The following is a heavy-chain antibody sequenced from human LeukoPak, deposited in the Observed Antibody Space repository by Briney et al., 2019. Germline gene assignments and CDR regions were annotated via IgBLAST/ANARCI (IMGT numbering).Heavy chain of an antibody. D-gene: IGHD3-22*01. CDR1: GGSFSGYY. Sequence: SETLSLTCAVYGGSFSGYYWSWIRQPPGKGLEWIGEINHSGSTNYNPSLKSRVTISVDTSKNQFSLKLSSVAAADTAVYYCARVGYYYDSSGYYYRRPSGLPHFDYWGQGTLVTVSS. V-gene: IGHV4-34*01. J-gene: IGHJ4*02. CDR2: INHSGST. CDR3: ARVGYYYDSSGYYYRRPSGLPHFDY.